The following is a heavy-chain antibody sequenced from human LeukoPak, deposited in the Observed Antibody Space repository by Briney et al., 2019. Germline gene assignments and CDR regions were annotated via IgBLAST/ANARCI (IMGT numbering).Heavy chain of an antibody. Sequence: ASVKVSCKASGYTITNYYMHWVRQAPGQGLEWMGLINPTGTGTNYAQKFRGRVTMTRDTSTTTVYMELSSLTSEDTAVYYCAREEYGGYFDYWGQGTLVTVSS. D-gene: IGHD2-21*01. J-gene: IGHJ4*02. V-gene: IGHV1-46*01. CDR2: INPTGTGT. CDR1: GYTITNYY. CDR3: AREEYGGYFDY.